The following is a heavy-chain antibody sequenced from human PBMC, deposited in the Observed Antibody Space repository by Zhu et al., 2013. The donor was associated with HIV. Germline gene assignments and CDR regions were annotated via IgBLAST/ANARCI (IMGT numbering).Heavy chain of an antibody. CDR1: GGSFSGYY. CDR3: ASGLRFRETPFDY. V-gene: IGHV4-34*01. CDR2: INHSGST. D-gene: IGHD3-10*01. J-gene: IGHJ4*02. Sequence: QVQLQQWGAGLLKPSETLSLTCAVYGGSFSGYYWSWIRQPPGKGLEWIGEINHSGSTNYNPSLKSRVTISVDTSKNQFSLKLSSVTAADTAVYYCASGLRFRETPFDYWGQRTLVTVSS.